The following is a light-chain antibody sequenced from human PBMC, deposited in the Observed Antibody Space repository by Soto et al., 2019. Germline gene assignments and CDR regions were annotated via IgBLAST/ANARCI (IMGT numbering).Light chain of an antibody. CDR1: QSVSRY. V-gene: IGKV3-11*01. J-gene: IGKJ5*01. CDR2: DAS. CDR3: QQRSNWPPIT. Sequence: ESGLTQSPATLSLSPGERATLSCRASQSVSRYLAWYQQKPGQAPRLLIYDASNRATGIPARFSGSGSGTDFTLTISSLEPEDFAVYYCQQRSNWPPITFGQGTRLEIK.